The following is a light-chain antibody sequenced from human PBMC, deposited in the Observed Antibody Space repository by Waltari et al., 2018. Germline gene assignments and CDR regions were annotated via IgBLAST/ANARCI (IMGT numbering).Light chain of an antibody. CDR1: SSDICAYNY. CDR2: EVS. CDR3: ASYAGNNNVV. J-gene: IGLJ1*01. Sequence: QSALTQPPSASGSPGQSVSISCTGTSSDICAYNYVSWYQKHPRKAPTLMISEVSKRPSGVPDRFSGSKSGNTASLTVSGLQAEDEADYYCASYAGNNNVVFGSGTKVTVL. V-gene: IGLV2-8*01.